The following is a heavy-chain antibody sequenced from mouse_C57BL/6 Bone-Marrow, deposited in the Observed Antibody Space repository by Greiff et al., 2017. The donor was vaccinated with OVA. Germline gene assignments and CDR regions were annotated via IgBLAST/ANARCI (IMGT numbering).Heavy chain of an antibody. CDR2: ISYSGST. V-gene: IGHV3-1*01. CDR1: GYSITSGYD. CDR3: AREGDSYAMDY. Sequence: EVQLVESGPGMVKPSQSLSLTCTVTGYSITSGYDWHWIRHFPGNKLEWMGYISYSGSTNYNPSLKSRISITHDTSKNHFFLKLNSVTTEDTATYYCAREGDSYAMDYWGQGTSVTVSS. J-gene: IGHJ4*01.